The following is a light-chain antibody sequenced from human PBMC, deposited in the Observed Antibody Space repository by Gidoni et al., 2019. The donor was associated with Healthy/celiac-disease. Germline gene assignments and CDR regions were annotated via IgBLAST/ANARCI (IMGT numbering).Light chain of an antibody. CDR1: RSDVGGYNY. Sequence: QSALTQPPSASRSPGQSVTISCTGTRSDVGGYNYVSWYQQHPGKAPNLMIYEVSKRPSGVPDRFSGSKSGNTASLTVLGLQAEDEADYYCSSNAGSNNYGFGTGTKVTVL. J-gene: IGLJ1*01. V-gene: IGLV2-8*01. CDR3: SSNAGSNNYG. CDR2: EVS.